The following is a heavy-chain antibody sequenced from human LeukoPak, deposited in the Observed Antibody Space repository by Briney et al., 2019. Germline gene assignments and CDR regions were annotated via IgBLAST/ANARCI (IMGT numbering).Heavy chain of an antibody. CDR2: MNPNSGNT. CDR3: AAHIVATGIIDY. Sequence: AASVKVSCKASGYTFTSYDINWVRQATGQGLEWMGWMNPNSGNTGYAQKFQGRVTMTRNTSISTAYMELSSLRSEDTAVYYCAAHIVATGIIDYWGQGTLVTVSS. CDR1: GYTFTSYD. J-gene: IGHJ4*02. D-gene: IGHD5-12*01. V-gene: IGHV1-8*01.